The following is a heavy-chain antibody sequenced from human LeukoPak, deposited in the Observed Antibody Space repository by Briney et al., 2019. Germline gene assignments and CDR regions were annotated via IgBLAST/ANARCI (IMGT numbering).Heavy chain of an antibody. V-gene: IGHV3-7*01. J-gene: IGHJ4*02. CDR1: GFTFSSYW. Sequence: GGSLRLSCAVSGFTFSSYWMSWVRQAPGKGLEWVANIKQDGSEKYYVDSVKGRFTIPRDSAKNSLYLQMNSLRAGDTAMYYCARHLHWSFDYWGQGALVTVSS. CDR2: IKQDGSEK. CDR3: ARHLHWSFDY. D-gene: IGHD2-8*02.